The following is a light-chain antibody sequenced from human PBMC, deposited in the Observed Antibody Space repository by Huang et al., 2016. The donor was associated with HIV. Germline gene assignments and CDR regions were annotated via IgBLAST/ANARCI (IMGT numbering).Light chain of an antibody. CDR3: QQYNSYPYT. J-gene: IGKJ2*01. CDR2: EAS. CDR1: QSISKW. Sequence: DIQMTQSPSFLSASVGDNVTISCRASQSISKWLSWYLQKPGKAPKFLVYEASKFEGGVPSRFNGSGSGTAFTLAINSLHPDDFATYYCQQYNSYPYTFGQGTNLETK. V-gene: IGKV1-5*03.